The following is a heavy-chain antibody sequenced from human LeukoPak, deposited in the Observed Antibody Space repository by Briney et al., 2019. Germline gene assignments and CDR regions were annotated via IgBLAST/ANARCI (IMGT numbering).Heavy chain of an antibody. Sequence: GASVKVSCKASGYTFTSYAMNWVRQAPGQGLEWMGGIIPIVGTTNYAQMLQGRVTITADESTSTAYMEPSSLRSEDTAVYYCARGGYYYDSSGYSHLPDYWGQGTLVTVSA. V-gene: IGHV1-69*13. J-gene: IGHJ4*02. CDR1: GYTFTSYA. CDR2: IIPIVGTT. CDR3: ARGGYYYDSSGYSHLPDY. D-gene: IGHD3-22*01.